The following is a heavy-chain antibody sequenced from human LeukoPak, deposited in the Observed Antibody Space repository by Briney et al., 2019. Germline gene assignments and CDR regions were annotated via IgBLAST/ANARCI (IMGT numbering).Heavy chain of an antibody. J-gene: IGHJ5*02. D-gene: IGHD3-3*01. Sequence: PSETLSLTCTVSGGSISSYYWSWIRQPPGKGLEWIGYIYYSGSTNYNPSLKSRVTISVDTSKNQFSLKLSSVTAADTAVYYCARDWYYDFWSGYYTGWFDPWGQGTLVTVSS. V-gene: IGHV4-59*12. CDR2: IYYSGST. CDR3: ARDWYYDFWSGYYTGWFDP. CDR1: GGSISSYY.